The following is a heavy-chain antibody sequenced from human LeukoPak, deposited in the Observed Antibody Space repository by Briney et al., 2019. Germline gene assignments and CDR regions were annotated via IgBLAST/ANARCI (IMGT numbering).Heavy chain of an antibody. CDR1: GFTFSSYG. V-gene: IGHV3-30*03. CDR3: ARGEYYSDTSSYFDY. J-gene: IGHJ4*02. Sequence: GGSLRLSCAASGFTFSSYGMNWVRQAPGKGLEWVAVISYDGSNKYYADSVKGRFTISRDNSKNTLFVQMSSLRAEDTAVYYCARGEYYSDTSSYFDYWGQGTVVTVSS. CDR2: ISYDGSNK. D-gene: IGHD3-22*01.